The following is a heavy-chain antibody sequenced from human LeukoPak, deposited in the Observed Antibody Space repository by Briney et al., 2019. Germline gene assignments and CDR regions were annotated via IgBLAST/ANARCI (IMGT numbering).Heavy chain of an antibody. CDR2: ISGDGGST. CDR1: GFTFGDYA. J-gene: IGHJ3*02. Sequence: PGGSLRLSCAASGFTFGDYAMHWVRQAPGKGLEWVSLISGDGGSTYYADSVKGRFTISRDNSKNSLYLQMNSLRTEDTALYYCAKDISRVLVGAFDIWGQGTMVTVSS. V-gene: IGHV3-43*02. D-gene: IGHD3-10*01. CDR3: AKDISRVLVGAFDI.